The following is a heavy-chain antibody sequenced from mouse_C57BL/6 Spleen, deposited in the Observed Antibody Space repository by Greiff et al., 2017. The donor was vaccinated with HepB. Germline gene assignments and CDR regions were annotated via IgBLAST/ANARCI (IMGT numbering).Heavy chain of an antibody. D-gene: IGHD1-1*01. V-gene: IGHV1-69*01. CDR3: ARSYYYGSSHAWFAY. CDR2: IDPSDSYT. CDR1: GYTFTSYW. J-gene: IGHJ3*01. Sequence: QVQLQQPGAELVMPGASVKLSCKASGYTFTSYWMHWVKQRPGQGLEWIGEIDPSDSYTNYNQNVKGKSTLTVDNSSSTPYMQLSSLTSEDSAVYYCARSYYYGSSHAWFAYWGQGTLVTVSA.